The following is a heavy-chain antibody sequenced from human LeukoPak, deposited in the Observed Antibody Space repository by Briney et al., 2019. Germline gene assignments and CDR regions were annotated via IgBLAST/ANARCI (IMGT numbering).Heavy chain of an antibody. D-gene: IGHD6-19*01. CDR2: IYYSGST. V-gene: IGHV4-59*08. Sequence: SETLSLTCTVSGGSMSPYHWGWIRQPPGKGLEWTGYIYYSGSTNYNPSLNSRVTISVDTSKNQFPLRLSSVTAADTAIYSRAVSGRFDCWGQGTLVTVSS. CDR3: AVSGRFDC. CDR1: GGSMSPYH. J-gene: IGHJ4*02.